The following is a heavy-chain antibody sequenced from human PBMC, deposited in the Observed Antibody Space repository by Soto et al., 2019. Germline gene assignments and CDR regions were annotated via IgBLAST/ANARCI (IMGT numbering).Heavy chain of an antibody. CDR3: AKDGEHYDFWSGSNNWFDP. CDR1: GFTFSSYA. D-gene: IGHD3-3*01. CDR2: ISGSGGST. J-gene: IGHJ5*02. V-gene: IGHV3-23*01. Sequence: GGSLRLSCAASGFTFSSYAMSWVRQAPGKGLEWVSAISGSGGSTYYVDSVKGRFTISRDNSKNTLYLQMNSLRAEDTAVFYCAKDGEHYDFWSGSNNWFDPWGQGTLVTVSS.